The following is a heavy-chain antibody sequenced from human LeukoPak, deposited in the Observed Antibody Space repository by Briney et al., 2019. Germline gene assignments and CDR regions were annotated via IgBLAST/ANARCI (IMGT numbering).Heavy chain of an antibody. D-gene: IGHD3-9*01. J-gene: IGHJ4*02. Sequence: PGGSLRLSCAASGFSFSNAWMSWVRQAPGKGLEWVGRIKSKTDGGTTAYAAPVKGRFTISRDDSKNTLYLQMNSLKTEDTAVYYCTTEKRERLTGYLDYFDYWGQGTLVTVSS. CDR1: GFSFSNAW. CDR2: IKSKTDGGTT. V-gene: IGHV3-15*01. CDR3: TTEKRERLTGYLDYFDY.